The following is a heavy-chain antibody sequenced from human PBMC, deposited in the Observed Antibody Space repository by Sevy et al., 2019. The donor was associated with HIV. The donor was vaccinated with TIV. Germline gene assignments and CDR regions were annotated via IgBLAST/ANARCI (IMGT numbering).Heavy chain of an antibody. D-gene: IGHD3-10*01. CDR2: IYTSGST. Sequence: SETLSLTCTVSGGSISSGSYYWSWIRQPAGKGLEWIGRIYTSGSTNYNPSLKSRVTISVDTSKNKFSLKLSSVTAADTAVYYCARGRYYGSGSYSPFDYWGQGTLVTVSS. CDR3: ARGRYYGSGSYSPFDY. CDR1: GGSISSGSYY. J-gene: IGHJ4*02. V-gene: IGHV4-61*02.